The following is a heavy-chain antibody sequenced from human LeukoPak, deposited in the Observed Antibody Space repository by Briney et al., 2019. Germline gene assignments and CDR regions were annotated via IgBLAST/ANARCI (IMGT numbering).Heavy chain of an antibody. D-gene: IGHD3-16*01. CDR1: GFTFSSYE. CDR2: ISSSGSTI. CDR3: VRVRHWGSFYGMDV. Sequence: GGSLRLSCAASGFTFSSYEMNWVRQAPGKGLEWVSYISSSGSTIHYADSVKGRCTISRDNAKNSLYLQMNSLRAEDTAVYYCVRVRHWGSFYGMDVWGQGTTVTVSS. J-gene: IGHJ6*02. V-gene: IGHV3-48*03.